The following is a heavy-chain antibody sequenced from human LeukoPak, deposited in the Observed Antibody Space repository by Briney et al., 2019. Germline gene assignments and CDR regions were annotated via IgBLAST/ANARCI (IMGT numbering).Heavy chain of an antibody. D-gene: IGHD6-13*01. V-gene: IGHV1-2*02. CDR1: GYTFTGYY. Sequence: ASVKVSCKASGYTFTGYYMHWVRQAPGQGLEWMGWINPNSGSTNYAQKFQGRVTMTRDTSISTAYMELSRLRSDDTAVYYCARVESIAAAGYFDYWGQGTLVTVSS. CDR3: ARVESIAAAGYFDY. CDR2: INPNSGST. J-gene: IGHJ4*02.